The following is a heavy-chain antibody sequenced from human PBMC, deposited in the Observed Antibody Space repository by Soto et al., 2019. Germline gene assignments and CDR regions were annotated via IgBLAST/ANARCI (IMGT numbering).Heavy chain of an antibody. V-gene: IGHV5-51*01. J-gene: IGHJ6*02. CDR2: IYPGDSDT. Sequence: GESLKISCKGSGYSFTSYWIGWVRQMPGKGLEWMGIIYPGDSDTRYSPSFQGQVTISADKSISTAYLQWSSLKASDTAMYYCASSTFDYRVGMDVWGQGTTVTVSS. CDR1: GYSFTSYW. CDR3: ASSTFDYRVGMDV. D-gene: IGHD4-4*01.